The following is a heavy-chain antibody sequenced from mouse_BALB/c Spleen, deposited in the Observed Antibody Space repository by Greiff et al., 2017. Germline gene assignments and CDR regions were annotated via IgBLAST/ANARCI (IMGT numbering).Heavy chain of an antibody. Sequence: LVAPSQSLSITCTVSGFSLTSYGVHWVRQPPGKGLEWLGVIWAGGSTNYNSALMSRLSISKDNSKSQVFLKMNSLQTDDTAMYYCAREGTMIKDAMDYWGQGTSVTVSS. J-gene: IGHJ4*01. CDR2: IWAGGST. CDR1: GFSLTSYG. V-gene: IGHV2-9*02. D-gene: IGHD2-4*01. CDR3: AREGTMIKDAMDY.